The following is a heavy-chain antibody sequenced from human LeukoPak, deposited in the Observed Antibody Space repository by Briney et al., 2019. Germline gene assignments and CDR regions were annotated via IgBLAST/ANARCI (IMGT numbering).Heavy chain of an antibody. CDR1: GFTFNSYG. CDR2: ISGSGGST. CDR3: AKWGDYDVLTGYYVSDY. J-gene: IGHJ4*02. Sequence: GGSLRLSCAASGFTFNSYGMNWVRQAPGKGLEWVALISGSGGSTYYTDSVKGRFTISRDNSKNTLYLQMNSLRAEDTAVYYCAKWGDYDVLTGYYVSDYWGQGALVTVSS. D-gene: IGHD3-9*01. V-gene: IGHV3-23*01.